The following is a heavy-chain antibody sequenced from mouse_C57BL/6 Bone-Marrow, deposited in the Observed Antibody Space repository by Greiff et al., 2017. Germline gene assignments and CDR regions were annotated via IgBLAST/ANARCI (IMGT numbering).Heavy chain of an antibody. CDR3: TAVKKLGLYAMDY. Sequence: EVKVEESGGGLVQPGGSMKLSCVASGFTFSNYWMNWVRQSPEKGLEWVAQIRLKSDNYATHYAESVKGRFTISRDDSKSSVYLQMNNLRAEDTGIYYCTAVKKLGLYAMDYWGQGTSVTVSS. V-gene: IGHV6-3*01. J-gene: IGHJ4*01. CDR1: GFTFSNYW. CDR2: IRLKSDNYAT. D-gene: IGHD4-1*01.